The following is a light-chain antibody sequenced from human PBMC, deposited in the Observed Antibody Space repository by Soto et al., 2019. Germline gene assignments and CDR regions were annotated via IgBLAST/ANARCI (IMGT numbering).Light chain of an antibody. Sequence: EIVLTQSPGTLSLSPGERATLSCRASQSVTSPFLAWYQQKPGQPPRLLIYSTSGRATGIPDRFSGSGSGTDFTLTISSLEPEDSAVYYCQQYGSSQITFGQGTRLEIK. J-gene: IGKJ5*01. V-gene: IGKV3-20*01. CDR2: STS. CDR1: QSVTSPF. CDR3: QQYGSSQIT.